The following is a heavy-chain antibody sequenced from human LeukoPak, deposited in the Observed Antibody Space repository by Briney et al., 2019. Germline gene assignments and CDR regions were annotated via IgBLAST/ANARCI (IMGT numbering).Heavy chain of an antibody. CDR3: ARERATLDYYYYMDV. V-gene: IGHV3-23*01. J-gene: IGHJ6*03. CDR1: GFTFTDAW. CDR2: ISGSGGST. D-gene: IGHD5-12*01. Sequence: GGSLRLSCAASGFTFTDAWMSWVRQAPGKGLEWVSAISGSGGSTYYADSVKGRFTISRDNSKNTLYLQMNSLRAEDTALYYCARERATLDYYYYMDVWGKGTTVTVSS.